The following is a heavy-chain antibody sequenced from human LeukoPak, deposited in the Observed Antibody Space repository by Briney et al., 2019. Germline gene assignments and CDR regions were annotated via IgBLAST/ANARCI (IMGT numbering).Heavy chain of an antibody. J-gene: IGHJ4*02. CDR3: ARAYTAMADDGLDY. CDR2: IYHSGST. V-gene: IGHV4-38-2*02. CDR1: GYSISSGYY. D-gene: IGHD5-18*01. Sequence: SETLSLTCTVSGYSISSGYYWGWIRQPPGKGLEWIGSIYHSGSTYYNPSLKSRVTISVDTSKNQFSLKLSSVTAADTAVYYCARAYTAMADDGLDYWGQGTLVTVSS.